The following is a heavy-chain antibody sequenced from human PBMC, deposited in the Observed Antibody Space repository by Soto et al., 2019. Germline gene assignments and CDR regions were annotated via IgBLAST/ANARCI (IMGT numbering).Heavy chain of an antibody. J-gene: IGHJ4*02. CDR3: AREPRGDCYSGCYFDY. CDR2: IIPIFGTA. D-gene: IGHD2-21*02. Sequence: QVQLVQSGAEVKKPGSSVKVSCKASGGTFSSYAISWVRQAPGQGLEWMGGIIPIFGTANYAQKFQGRVTITADESTSKAYMELSSLRSEDTAVYYCAREPRGDCYSGCYFDYWGQGTLVTVSS. V-gene: IGHV1-69*01. CDR1: GGTFSSYA.